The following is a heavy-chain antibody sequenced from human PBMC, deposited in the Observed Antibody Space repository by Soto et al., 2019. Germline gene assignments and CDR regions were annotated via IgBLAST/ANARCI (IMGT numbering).Heavy chain of an antibody. CDR2: INPSGGST. Sequence: ASVKVSCKASGYTFTSYYMHWVRQAPGQGLEWMGIINPSGGSTSYAQKFQGRVTMTRDTSTSTVYMELSSLRSEDTAVYYCARVRGWGLDYYDSSGYYHDRDAFDIWSQGTMVTVSS. J-gene: IGHJ3*02. CDR3: ARVRGWGLDYYDSSGYYHDRDAFDI. CDR1: GYTFTSYY. V-gene: IGHV1-46*01. D-gene: IGHD3-22*01.